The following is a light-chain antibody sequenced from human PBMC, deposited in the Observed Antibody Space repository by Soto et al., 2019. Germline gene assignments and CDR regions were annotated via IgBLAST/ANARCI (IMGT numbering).Light chain of an antibody. CDR1: QTISTW. CDR2: KAS. J-gene: IGKJ1*01. V-gene: IGKV1-5*03. Sequence: EILLSQSPSTLSVSLGDRVTITCRASQTISTWLAWYQQKPGKAPNLLIYKASSLESGVPPRFSGSGSGTEFTLTISSLQPDDFATYYCQQYGTYLWTFAQGTKVDIK. CDR3: QQYGTYLWT.